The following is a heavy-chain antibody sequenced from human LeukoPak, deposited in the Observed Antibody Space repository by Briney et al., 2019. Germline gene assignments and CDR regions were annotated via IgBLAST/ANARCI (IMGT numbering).Heavy chain of an antibody. CDR3: VANMYKYMDV. D-gene: IGHD2-2*01. CDR2: ISGNGDTT. V-gene: IGHV3-23*01. J-gene: IGHJ6*04. CDR1: GLTFSTYA. Sequence: GGSQRLSSAVSGLTFSTYAMSWVRQAPGRGLEWVSSISGNGDTTYYADSVRGRFTISRDNSKKTAYLQMNSLRAEDTAVYYAVANMYKYMDVWGKGTTVTVSS.